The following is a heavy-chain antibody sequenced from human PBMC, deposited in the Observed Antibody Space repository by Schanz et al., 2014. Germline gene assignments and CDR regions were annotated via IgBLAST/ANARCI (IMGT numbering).Heavy chain of an antibody. D-gene: IGHD3-10*01. CDR3: ARHNRVWFGKEGC. V-gene: IGHV4-39*01. CDR1: GGSISDSGAY. CDR2: LFYGGSK. Sequence: QLQMQTSGPGLVRPWETLSLTCTVSGGSISDSGAYWGWFRQTPGKGLEWIANLFYGGSKYYNPSFENQVTMPVEPSTNHSSLRLGSVPAADTGVYYCARHNRVWFGKEGCWGQGTLVTVSS. J-gene: IGHJ4*02.